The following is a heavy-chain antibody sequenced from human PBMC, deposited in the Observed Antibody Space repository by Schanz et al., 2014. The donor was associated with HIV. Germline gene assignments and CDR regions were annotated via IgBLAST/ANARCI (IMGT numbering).Heavy chain of an antibody. CDR1: GFTFSSDG. J-gene: IGHJ6*02. V-gene: IGHV3-30*18. CDR2: ISYDGSNK. CDR3: AKVARWDYYNMDV. Sequence: QVQLVESGGGVVQPGRSLRLSCAAFGFTFSSDGMHWVRQAPGKGLEWVAFISYDGSNKYYADSVKGRFTISRDNSKNTLYLQMNSLRAEDTAVYHCAKVARWDYYNMDVWGQGTTVTVSS.